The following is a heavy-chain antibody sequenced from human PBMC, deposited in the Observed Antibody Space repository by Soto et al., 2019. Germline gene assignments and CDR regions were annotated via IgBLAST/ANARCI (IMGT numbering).Heavy chain of an antibody. J-gene: IGHJ2*01. CDR2: ISGSGGST. CDR3: AKAGGFGGYWHFAL. Sequence: EVQLLESGGGLVQPGGSLRLSCAASGFTFSSYAMSWVRQAPGKGLEWVSAISGSGGSTYYADSVKGRFTMSRDNSNTTRYRQRNGLRAVDTAVYYGAKAGGFGGYWHFALWGRCNLVSVSS. CDR1: GFTFSSYA. D-gene: IGHD3-10*01. V-gene: IGHV3-23*01.